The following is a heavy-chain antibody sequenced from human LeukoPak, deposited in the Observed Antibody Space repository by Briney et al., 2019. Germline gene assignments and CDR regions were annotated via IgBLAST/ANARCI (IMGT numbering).Heavy chain of an antibody. CDR1: GGSISSDDFY. J-gene: IGHJ4*02. V-gene: IGHV4-30-4*01. Sequence: SETLSLTCTVSGGSISSDDFYWSWIRQPPGKGLEWIGYIYDSGSTYYNPSLKSRVTISLDTSKNQFSLKLSSVTAADTAVYYCTREGAGDYAPIDYWGQGTLVTVSS. D-gene: IGHD4-17*01. CDR3: TREGAGDYAPIDY. CDR2: IYDSGST.